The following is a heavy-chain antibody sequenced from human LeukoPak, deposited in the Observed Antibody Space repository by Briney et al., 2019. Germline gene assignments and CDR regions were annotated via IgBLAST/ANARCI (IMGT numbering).Heavy chain of an antibody. CDR2: ISSSSSYI. CDR1: GFTFSSYS. CDR3: ARAGPAAMAADY. V-gene: IGHV3-21*01. Sequence: GGSLRLSCAAPGFTFSSYSMNWVRQAPGKGLEWVSSISSSSSYIYYADSVKGRFTISRDNAKNSLYLQMNSLRAEDTAVYYCARAGPAAMAADYWGQGTLVTVSS. J-gene: IGHJ4*02. D-gene: IGHD2-2*01.